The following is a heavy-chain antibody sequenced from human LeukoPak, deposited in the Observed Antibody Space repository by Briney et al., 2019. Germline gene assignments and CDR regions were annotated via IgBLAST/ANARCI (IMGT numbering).Heavy chain of an antibody. J-gene: IGHJ4*02. Sequence: ALVKVSCKASGYTFTGYYMHWVRQAPGQGLEWMGWINPNSGGTNYAQKFQGRVTMTRDTSISTAYMELSSLRSDDTAVCFCARDTYFYGSGSYQSVDYWGQGTLVTVSS. CDR1: GYTFTGYY. CDR2: INPNSGGT. V-gene: IGHV1-2*02. CDR3: ARDTYFYGSGSYQSVDY. D-gene: IGHD3-10*01.